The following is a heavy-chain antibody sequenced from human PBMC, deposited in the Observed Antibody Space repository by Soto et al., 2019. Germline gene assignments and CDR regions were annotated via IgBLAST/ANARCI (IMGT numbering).Heavy chain of an antibody. Sequence: ETLSLTCTVSGGSISSYYWSWIRQPPGKGLEWIGYIYYSGSTNYNPSLKSRVTISVDTSKNQFSLKLSSVTAADTAVYYCAKATIFGVVIINFDYWGQGTLVTVSS. J-gene: IGHJ4*02. CDR3: AKATIFGVVIINFDY. D-gene: IGHD3-3*01. CDR1: GGSISSYY. V-gene: IGHV4-59*08. CDR2: IYYSGST.